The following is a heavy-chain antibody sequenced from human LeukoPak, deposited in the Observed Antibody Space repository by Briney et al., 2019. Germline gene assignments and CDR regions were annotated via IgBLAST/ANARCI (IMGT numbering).Heavy chain of an antibody. J-gene: IGHJ4*02. V-gene: IGHV4-34*01. CDR1: GGSFSGYY. Sequence: SETLSLTCAVYGGSFSGYYWSWIRQPPGKGLERIGEINHSGSTNYNPSLHSRVTISVDTCKNQFSPKLSSVPAADTAVYYCARQMGTSRDYGGEGTLVTVSS. CDR3: ARQMGTSRDY. D-gene: IGHD5-24*01. CDR2: INHSGST.